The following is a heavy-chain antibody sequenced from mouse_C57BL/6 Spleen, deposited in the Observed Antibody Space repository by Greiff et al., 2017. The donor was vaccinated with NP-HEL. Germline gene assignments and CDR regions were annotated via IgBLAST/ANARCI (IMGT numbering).Heavy chain of an antibody. D-gene: IGHD1-1*01. V-gene: IGHV6-6*01. CDR1: GFTFSDAW. Sequence: EVKLVESGGGLVQPGGSMKLSCAASGFTFSDAWMDWVRQSPEKGLEWVAEIRNKANNHATYYAESVKGRFTISRDDSKSSVYLQMNSLRAEDTGIYYCTRDYGSYYAMDYWGQGTSVTVSS. J-gene: IGHJ4*01. CDR3: TRDYGSYYAMDY. CDR2: IRNKANNHAT.